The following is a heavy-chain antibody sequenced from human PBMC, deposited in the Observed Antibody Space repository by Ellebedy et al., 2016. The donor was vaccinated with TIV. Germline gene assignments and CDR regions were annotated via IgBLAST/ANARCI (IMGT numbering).Heavy chain of an antibody. V-gene: IGHV3-7*01. CDR1: GLTFTDYW. D-gene: IGHD6-19*01. J-gene: IGHJ4*02. Sequence: GESLKISCAASGLTFTDYWMNWFRQAPGKGLEWVANIKQDGSEQHYVGSVKGRFTVSRDNAKNSLSLQMNTLRTEDTAVYYCAGGRGWLVDYWGQGIMVTVSS. CDR2: IKQDGSEQ. CDR3: AGGRGWLVDY.